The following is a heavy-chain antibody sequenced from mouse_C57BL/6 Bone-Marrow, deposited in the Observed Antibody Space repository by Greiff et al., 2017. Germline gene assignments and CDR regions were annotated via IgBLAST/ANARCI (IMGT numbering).Heavy chain of an antibody. V-gene: IGHV10-1*01. J-gene: IGHJ4*01. Sequence: DVKLVESGGGLVQPKGSLKLSCAASGFSFNTYAMTWVRQAPGTGLEWVARIRSKSNNYATYYADSVKDRFTISSDDSESMLYLQMNNLKTEDTAMYYCLRHGESLYYYAMDYWGQGTSVTVSS. CDR1: GFSFNTYA. CDR3: LRHGESLYYYAMDY. CDR2: IRSKSNNYAT.